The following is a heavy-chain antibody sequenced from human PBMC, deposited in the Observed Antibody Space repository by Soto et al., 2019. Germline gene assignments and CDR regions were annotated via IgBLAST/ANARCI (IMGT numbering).Heavy chain of an antibody. J-gene: IGHJ4*02. Sequence: ASVKVSCKASGHTFTGYYIHWVRQAPGQGLEWMGWINPNSGGTKYPQKFQGRVTMTRDTSIRTVYMSLTGLKSDDTAVYFCARDMEKGGGSAGFDYWGQGNLVTVSS. D-gene: IGHD2-15*01. V-gene: IGHV1-2*02. CDR3: ARDMEKGGGSAGFDY. CDR2: INPNSGGT. CDR1: GHTFTGYY.